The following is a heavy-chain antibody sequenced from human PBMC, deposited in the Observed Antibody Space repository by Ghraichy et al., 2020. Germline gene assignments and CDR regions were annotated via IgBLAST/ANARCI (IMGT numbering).Heavy chain of an antibody. CDR1: GFTFSSYS. J-gene: IGHJ6*02. D-gene: IGHD6-25*01. CDR3: ARDLGLSAGYYYYYGMDV. CDR2: ISSSSSTI. Sequence: LSLTCAASGFTFSSYSMNWVRQAPGKGLEWFSYISSSSSTIYYADSVKGRFTISRDNAKNSLYLQMNSLRDEDTAVYYCARDLGLSAGYYYYYGMDVWGQGTTVTVSS. V-gene: IGHV3-48*02.